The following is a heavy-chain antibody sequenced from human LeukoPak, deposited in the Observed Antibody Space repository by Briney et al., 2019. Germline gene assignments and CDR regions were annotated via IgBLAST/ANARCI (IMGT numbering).Heavy chain of an antibody. D-gene: IGHD5-18*01. CDR3: AKGGGYSYCYYY. V-gene: IGHV3-23*01. CDR2: ISGSGGRT. CDR1: RFTFTSDT. Sequence: GGSLRLSCAASRFTFTSDTTSWVCDGLGKGREWVSAISGSGGRTYYVDSVKSRVTTSTDNSKNTGCLQMNSPRAEETAVYYTAKGGGYSYCYYYWGQGNGVSVS. J-gene: IGHJ4*02.